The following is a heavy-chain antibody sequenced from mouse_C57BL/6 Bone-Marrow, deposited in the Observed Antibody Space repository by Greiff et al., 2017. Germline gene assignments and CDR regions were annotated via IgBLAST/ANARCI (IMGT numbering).Heavy chain of an antibody. CDR2: IYPGNGNT. V-gene: IGHV1-58*01. CDR3: GTGTDY. J-gene: IGHJ2*01. Sequence: EVKLQESGAELVRPGSSVKMSCKTSGYTFTSYGINWVKQRPGQGLEWIGYIYPGNGNTEYNEKFKGKATLTSDTSSSTAYMQLSSLTSEDSAVYYCGTGTDYWGQGTTLTVSS. D-gene: IGHD4-1*01. CDR1: GYTFTSYG.